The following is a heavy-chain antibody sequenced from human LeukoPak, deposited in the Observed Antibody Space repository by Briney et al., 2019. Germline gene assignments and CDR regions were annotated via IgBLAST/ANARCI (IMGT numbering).Heavy chain of an antibody. V-gene: IGHV1-2*02. CDR3: ARDSSSSVGGHVDYYYYMDV. J-gene: IGHJ6*03. CDR1: GYTFTGYY. CDR2: INPNSGGT. D-gene: IGHD6-6*01. Sequence: GASVKVSCKASGYTFTGYYMHWVRQAPGQGLEWMGWINPNSGGTNYAQKFQGRVTMTRDTSISTAYMELSRLRSDDTAVYYCARDSSSSVGGHVDYYYYMDVWGKGTTVTVSS.